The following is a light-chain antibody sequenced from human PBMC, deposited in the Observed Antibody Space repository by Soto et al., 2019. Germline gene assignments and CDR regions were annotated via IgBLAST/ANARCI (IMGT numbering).Light chain of an antibody. CDR3: QQYNNWPFLMYT. V-gene: IGKV3-15*01. CDR2: GAS. J-gene: IGKJ2*01. CDR1: QSVSSN. Sequence: EIVMTQSPATLSVSPGERATLSCRASQSVSSNLAWYQQKPGQAPSLLIYGASTRATGIPARFSGSGSGTEFTLTISSLQSEDFAVYYCQQYNNWPFLMYTFGQGTKLEIK.